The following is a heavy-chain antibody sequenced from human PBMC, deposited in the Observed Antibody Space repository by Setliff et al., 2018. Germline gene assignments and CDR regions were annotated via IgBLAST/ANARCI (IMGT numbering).Heavy chain of an antibody. CDR2: IYIGGSA. Sequence: SETLSLTCTVSGGSISIYYWSWIRQPAGKGLEWIGHIYIGGSANYNPSLKSRVTMSIDTSKNQISLKLSSVTAADTAVYYCARGWIQLWYNWFDPWGQGTLVTVSS. V-gene: IGHV4-4*07. J-gene: IGHJ5*02. CDR3: ARGWIQLWYNWFDP. CDR1: GGSISIYY. D-gene: IGHD5-18*01.